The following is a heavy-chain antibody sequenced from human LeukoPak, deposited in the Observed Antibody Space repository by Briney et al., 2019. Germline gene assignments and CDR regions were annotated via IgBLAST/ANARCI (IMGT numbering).Heavy chain of an antibody. J-gene: IGHJ4*02. CDR3: ARSDGYSSGWPLD. Sequence: ASVKVSCKASGYTFTGYYMHWVRQAPGQGLEWMGWINPNSGGTIYAQKFQGRVTMTRDTSISSAYMELSRLRSDDTAVFYCARSDGYSSGWPLDWGQGNLVTVSS. D-gene: IGHD6-19*01. CDR2: INPNSGGT. V-gene: IGHV1-2*02. CDR1: GYTFTGYY.